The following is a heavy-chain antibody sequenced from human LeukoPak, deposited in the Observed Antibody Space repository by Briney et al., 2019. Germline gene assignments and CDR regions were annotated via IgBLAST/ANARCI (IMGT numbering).Heavy chain of an antibody. J-gene: IGHJ4*02. CDR3: ARLTWGAIDY. D-gene: IGHD1-26*01. CDR1: GFTFDEYA. V-gene: IGHV3-9*01. Sequence: GGSLRLSCAASGFTFDEYAMHWVRQAPGKGREWVSCISWNSGNIGYADSVNGRFTIYRDISKNTLYLKMNTVSAEDTAVYYCARLTWGAIDYWGQGTLVTVSS. CDR2: ISWNSGNI.